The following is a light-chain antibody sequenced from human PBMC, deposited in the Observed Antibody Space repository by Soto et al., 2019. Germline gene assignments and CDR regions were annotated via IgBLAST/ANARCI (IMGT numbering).Light chain of an antibody. CDR3: QKYDDLPIN. CDR1: QDIIHY. CDR2: DAS. J-gene: IGKJ5*01. Sequence: DIQMTHSPSSLSASVLYTVAITFHASQDIIHYLNWYQQKPGKALKLLIYDASNLHPGVPSRFRGSGSGTEFSFNITSLQPEDVATYYCQKYDDLPINFGQGTRLEIK. V-gene: IGKV1-33*01.